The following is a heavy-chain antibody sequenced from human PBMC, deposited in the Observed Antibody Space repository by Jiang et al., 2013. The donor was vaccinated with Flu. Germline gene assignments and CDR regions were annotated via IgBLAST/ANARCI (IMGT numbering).Heavy chain of an antibody. CDR1: GFTFSSYS. CDR2: ISSSNNYI. CDR3: ARAQYRTNWGDMDV. J-gene: IGHJ6*02. V-gene: IGHV3-21*01. Sequence: VQLLESGGGLVKPGGSLRLSCAASGFTFSSYSMNWVRQAPGKGLEWVSSISSSNNYIYYADSVKGRFTLSRDNAKNSLYLQMNSLRAEDTAVYYCARAQYRTNWGDMDVWGQGTTVTVSS. D-gene: IGHD6-6*01.